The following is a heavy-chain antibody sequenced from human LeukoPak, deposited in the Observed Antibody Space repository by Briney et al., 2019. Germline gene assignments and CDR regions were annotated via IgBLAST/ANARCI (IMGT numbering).Heavy chain of an antibody. CDR3: ARDFFSGSYGNWFDP. J-gene: IGHJ5*02. D-gene: IGHD1-26*01. V-gene: IGHV1-18*01. Sequence: GASVKVSCKASGYTFTSYGISWVRQAPGQGLEWMGWISAYNGNTNYAQKLQGRVTMTTDTSTSTAYMELRSLGSDDTAVYYCARDFFSGSYGNWFDPWGQGTLATVSS. CDR2: ISAYNGNT. CDR1: GYTFTSYG.